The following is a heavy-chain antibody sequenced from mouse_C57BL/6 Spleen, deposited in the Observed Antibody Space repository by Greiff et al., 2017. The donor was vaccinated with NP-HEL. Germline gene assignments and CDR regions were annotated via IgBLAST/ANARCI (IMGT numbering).Heavy chain of an antibody. Sequence: QVQLQQSGPELVKPGASVKISCKASGYAFSSSWMNWVKQRPGKGLEWIGRIYPGDGDTNYNGKFKGKATLTADKSSSTAYMQLSSRTSEDSAVYFCARDVRGYFDYWGQGTTLTVSS. V-gene: IGHV1-82*01. J-gene: IGHJ2*01. CDR3: ARDVRGYFDY. D-gene: IGHD3-1*01. CDR2: IYPGDGDT. CDR1: GYAFSSSW.